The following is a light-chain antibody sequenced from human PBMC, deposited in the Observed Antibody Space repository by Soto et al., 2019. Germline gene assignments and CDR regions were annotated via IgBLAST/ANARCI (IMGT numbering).Light chain of an antibody. CDR3: QVWDSSSDHPV. CDR2: DDS. V-gene: IGLV3-21*02. J-gene: IGLJ1*01. Sequence: SYELTQPPSVSVAAGQTARITCWGNNIGSKSVHWYQQKPGQAPVLVVYDDSDRPSGIPERFSGSNSGNTATLTISRVEAGDEADYYCQVWDSSSDHPVFGTGTKVTVL. CDR1: NIGSKS.